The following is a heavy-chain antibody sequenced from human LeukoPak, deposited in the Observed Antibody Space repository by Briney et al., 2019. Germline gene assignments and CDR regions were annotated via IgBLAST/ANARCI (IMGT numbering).Heavy chain of an antibody. D-gene: IGHD3-22*01. CDR1: GFTFSSYA. Sequence: PGGSLRLSCAASGFTFSSYAMNWVRQAPGKGLEWVSAISGNGYSTYYADSVKGRFTISRDNSKNTLYLQMNSLRVEDTAVYYCAREGLYYYDRSGYYGYLGQGTLVTASS. V-gene: IGHV3-23*01. CDR2: ISGNGYST. CDR3: AREGLYYYDRSGYYGY. J-gene: IGHJ4*02.